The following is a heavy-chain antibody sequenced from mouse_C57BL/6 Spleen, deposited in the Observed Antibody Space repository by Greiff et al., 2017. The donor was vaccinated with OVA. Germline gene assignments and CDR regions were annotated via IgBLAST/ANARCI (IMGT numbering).Heavy chain of an antibody. D-gene: IGHD1-1*01. CDR2: IRLKSDNYAT. CDR1: GFTFSNYW. V-gene: IGHV6-3*01. CDR3: TFDLLTNYFDY. Sequence: EVMLVESGGGLVQPGGSMKLSCVASGFTFSNYWMNWVRQSPEKGLEWVAQIRLKSDNYATHYAESVKGRFTISRDDSKSSVYLQMNNLRAEDTGIYYCTFDLLTNYFDYWGQGTTLTVSS. J-gene: IGHJ2*01.